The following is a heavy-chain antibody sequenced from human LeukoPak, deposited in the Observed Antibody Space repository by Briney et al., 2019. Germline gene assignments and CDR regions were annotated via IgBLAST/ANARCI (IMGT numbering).Heavy chain of an antibody. V-gene: IGHV4-39*01. CDR1: GGSISSSSYY. Sequence: SGTLSLTCTVSGGSISSSSYYWGWIRQPPGKGLEWIGSIYYSGSTYYNPSLKSRVTISVDTSKNQFSLKLSSVTAADTAVYYCARQDGYSYGISFDYWGQGTLVTVSS. D-gene: IGHD5-18*01. CDR2: IYYSGST. J-gene: IGHJ4*02. CDR3: ARQDGYSYGISFDY.